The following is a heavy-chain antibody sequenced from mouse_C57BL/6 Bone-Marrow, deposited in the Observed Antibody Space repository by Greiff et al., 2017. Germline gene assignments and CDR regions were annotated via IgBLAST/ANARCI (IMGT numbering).Heavy chain of an antibody. D-gene: IGHD3-2*02. Sequence: VQLQQSGAELVRPGASVKLSCTASGFNFKDDYMHWVKQRPEQGLEWIGWIDPENGATEYASKFQGKATITADTSSNTAYLQLSSLTSEDTAVYYCTTFRPLRLGFAYWGQGTLVTVSA. CDR3: TTFRPLRLGFAY. V-gene: IGHV14-4*01. J-gene: IGHJ3*01. CDR1: GFNFKDDY. CDR2: IDPENGAT.